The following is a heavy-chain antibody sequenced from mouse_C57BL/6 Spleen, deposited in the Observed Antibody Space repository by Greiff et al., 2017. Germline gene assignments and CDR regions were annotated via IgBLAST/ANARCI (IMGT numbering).Heavy chain of an antibody. CDR3: SLYGSSYDGYLDV. D-gene: IGHD1-1*01. CDR1: GFNIKDYY. CDR2: IDPEDGET. J-gene: IGHJ1*03. Sequence: VQLQQSGAELVKPGASVKLSCTASGFNIKDYYMHWVKQRTEQGLEWIGRIDPEDGETKYAPKFQGKATVTADTSSTTAYLQLSSLTSEDTAVYYGSLYGSSYDGYLDVWGTGTTVTVSS. V-gene: IGHV14-2*01.